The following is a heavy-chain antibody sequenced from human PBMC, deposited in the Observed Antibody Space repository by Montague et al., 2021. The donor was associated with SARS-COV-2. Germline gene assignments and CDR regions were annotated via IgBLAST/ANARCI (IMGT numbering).Heavy chain of an antibody. J-gene: IGHJ3*01. CDR3: ARHKDVSGWYEDAFDV. Sequence: SETLSLTCSVSGGSISSSNYYWGWIRQPPGKGLEWIGSIYYGGSTYYNPSLKSRFTMPVDSSKNHFSLNLTSVTAADTAVYYCARHKDVSGWYEDAFDVWGPGTTVIVSS. CDR2: IYYGGST. CDR1: GGSISSSNYY. D-gene: IGHD6-19*01. V-gene: IGHV4-39*02.